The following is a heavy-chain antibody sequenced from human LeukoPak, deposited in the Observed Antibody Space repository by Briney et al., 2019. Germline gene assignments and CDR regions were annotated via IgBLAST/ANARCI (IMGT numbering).Heavy chain of an antibody. CDR3: ARVGDDSRPQH. CDR2: VYYSGDT. J-gene: IGHJ1*01. CDR1: GGSIHNSNYY. D-gene: IGHD3-22*01. V-gene: IGHV4-39*07. Sequence: SETLSLTCTVSGGSIHNSNYYWGWIRQPPGKGLEWIGSVYYSGDTYYNPSLKSRVSISVDTSRNQFSLKLSSVTAADTAVYYCARVGDDSRPQHWGQGTLVTVSS.